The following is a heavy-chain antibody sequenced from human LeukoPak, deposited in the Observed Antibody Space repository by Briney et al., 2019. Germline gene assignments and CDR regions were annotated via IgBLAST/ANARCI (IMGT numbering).Heavy chain of an antibody. CDR1: GYTFTSYG. CDR2: ISAYNGNT. J-gene: IGHJ6*02. CDR3: ARYYGDYPGYYGMDV. D-gene: IGHD4-17*01. Sequence: ASVKVSCKASGYTFTSYGISWVRQAPGQGLEWMGWISAYNGNTNYVQKLQGRVTMTTDTSTSTAYMELRSLRSDDTAVYYCARYYGDYPGYYGMDVWGQGTTVTVSS. V-gene: IGHV1-18*01.